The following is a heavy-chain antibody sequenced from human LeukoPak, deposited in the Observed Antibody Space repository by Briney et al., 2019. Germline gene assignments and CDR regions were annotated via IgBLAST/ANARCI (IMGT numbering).Heavy chain of an antibody. CDR1: GYSFTTYW. CDR3: ARATYYYDSSDYHDAFDI. V-gene: IGHV5-51*01. Sequence: GESLKISCKVSGYSFTTYWIGWVRQMPGKGLEWMGIIYPGDSDTKYSPSFQGQVTISADKPISTAYLQWSSLKASDTAMYYCARATYYYDSSDYHDAFDIWGQGTMVTVSS. D-gene: IGHD3-22*01. CDR2: IYPGDSDT. J-gene: IGHJ3*02.